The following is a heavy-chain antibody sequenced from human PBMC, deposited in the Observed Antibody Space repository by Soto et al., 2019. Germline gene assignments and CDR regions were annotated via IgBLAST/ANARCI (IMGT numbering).Heavy chain of an antibody. V-gene: IGHV3-15*01. CDR1: GFTFSNAW. D-gene: IGHD3-3*01. CDR3: TTDRVEYDFWSGYYTGWWFDP. CDR2: IKSKTDGGTT. Sequence: GGSLRLSCAASGFTFSNAWMSWVRQAPGKGLEWVGRIKSKTDGGTTDYAAPVKGRFTISRDDSKNTLYLQMNSLKTEDTAVYYCTTDRVEYDFWSGYYTGWWFDPWGQGTLVTVSS. J-gene: IGHJ5*02.